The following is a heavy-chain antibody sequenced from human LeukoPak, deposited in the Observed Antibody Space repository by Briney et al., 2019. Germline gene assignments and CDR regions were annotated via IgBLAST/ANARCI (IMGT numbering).Heavy chain of an antibody. CDR1: GFTFSSYS. V-gene: IGHV3-21*01. CDR3: ARETYRRPIFDY. Sequence: PGGSLRLSCAASGFTFSSYSMNWVRQAPGKGLEWVSSISSSSSYIYYADSVKGRFTISRDNAKNSLYLQMNSLRAEDTAVYYCARETYRRPIFDYWGQGTLVTVSS. CDR2: ISSSSSYI. J-gene: IGHJ4*02. D-gene: IGHD2-2*02.